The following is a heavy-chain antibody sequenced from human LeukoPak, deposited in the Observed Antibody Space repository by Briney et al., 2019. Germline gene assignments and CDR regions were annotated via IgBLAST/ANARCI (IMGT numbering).Heavy chain of an antibody. V-gene: IGHV3-23*01. J-gene: IGHJ4*02. CDR1: GLSFSSYP. CDR3: TGSTTLTTYAY. CDR2: ISGSGGST. D-gene: IGHD4-17*01. Sequence: GGSLNLSCAASGLSFSSYPMFWFRQAPGKGLKWVSHISGSGGSTYSADSVKGRFTISRDNSKNTLFLQMNSLRAEDTAVYYCTGSTTLTTYAYWGQGTLVTVSS.